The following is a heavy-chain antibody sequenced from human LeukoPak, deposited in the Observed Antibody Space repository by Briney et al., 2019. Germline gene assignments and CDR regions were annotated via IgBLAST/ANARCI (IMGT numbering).Heavy chain of an antibody. Sequence: KAGGSLRLSCAASGFTFSSYSMNWVRQAPGKGLEWVSYISSTTSTIYYADSVKGRFTISRDNAKDSLYLQMNSLRAEDTAVYYCARDVTYYGGDWFDPWGQGTLVTVSS. V-gene: IGHV3-48*04. CDR1: GFTFSSYS. CDR3: ARDVTYYGGDWFDP. CDR2: ISSTTSTI. J-gene: IGHJ5*02. D-gene: IGHD4-23*01.